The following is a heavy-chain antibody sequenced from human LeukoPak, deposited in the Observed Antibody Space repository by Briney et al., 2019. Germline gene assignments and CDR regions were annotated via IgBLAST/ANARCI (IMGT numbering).Heavy chain of an antibody. V-gene: IGHV1-69*04. CDR2: IIPILGIA. D-gene: IGHD6-13*01. CDR3: ARDSAQQLVTRDGFDP. CDR1: GGTFSSYA. J-gene: IGHJ5*02. Sequence: GASVKVSCKASGGTFSSYAISWVRQAPGQGLEWMGRIIPILGIANYAQKFQGRVTITADKSTSTAYMELSSLRSEDTAVYYCARDSAQQLVTRDGFDPWGQGTLVTVSS.